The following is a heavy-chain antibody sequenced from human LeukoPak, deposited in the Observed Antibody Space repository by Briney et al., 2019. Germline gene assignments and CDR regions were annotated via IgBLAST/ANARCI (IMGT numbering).Heavy chain of an antibody. Sequence: SETLSLTCAVYGGSFSGYYWSWIRQPPGKGLEWIGEINHSGSTNYNPSLKSRVTISVDTSKDQFSLKLSSVTAADTAVYYCARDYYDSSGYYFDYWGQGTLVTVSS. J-gene: IGHJ4*02. V-gene: IGHV4-34*01. CDR3: ARDYYDSSGYYFDY. D-gene: IGHD3-22*01. CDR2: INHSGST. CDR1: GGSFSGYY.